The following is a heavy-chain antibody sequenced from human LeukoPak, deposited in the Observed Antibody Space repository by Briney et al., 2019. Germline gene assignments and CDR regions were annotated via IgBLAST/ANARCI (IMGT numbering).Heavy chain of an antibody. CDR1: GYTFTGYY. D-gene: IGHD3-22*01. J-gene: IGHJ4*02. Sequence: SVKVTCKASGYTFTGYYMHWVRQAPGQGLEWMGWINPNSGGTNYAQKFQGRVTMTRDTSISTAYMELSRLRSDDTAVYYCARDLAVYYDSSGYNFDYWGQGTLVTVSS. CDR2: INPNSGGT. CDR3: ARDLAVYYDSSGYNFDY. V-gene: IGHV1-2*02.